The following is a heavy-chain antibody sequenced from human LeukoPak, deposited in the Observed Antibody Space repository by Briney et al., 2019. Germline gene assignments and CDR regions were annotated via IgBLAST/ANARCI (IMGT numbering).Heavy chain of an antibody. J-gene: IGHJ4*02. CDR1: GFTFDDYA. D-gene: IGHD6-19*01. Sequence: GGSLRLSCAASGFTFDDYAMHWVRQAPGKGLEWVSGISWNSGSIGYADSVKGRFTISRDNAKNSLYLQMSSLRAEDTALYYCAKDAGYSSGWPLFDYWGQGTLVTVSS. V-gene: IGHV3-9*01. CDR3: AKDAGYSSGWPLFDY. CDR2: ISWNSGSI.